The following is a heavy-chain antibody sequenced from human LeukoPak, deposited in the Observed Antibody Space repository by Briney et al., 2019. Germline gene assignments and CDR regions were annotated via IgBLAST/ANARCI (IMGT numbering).Heavy chain of an antibody. Sequence: SETLSLTCAVYGGSFSGYYWSWIRQPAGKGLEWIGRIYTSGSTNYNPSLKSRVTMSVDTSKNQFSLKLSSVTAADTAVYYCARALEWSWNYYYGMDVWGQGTTVTVSS. V-gene: IGHV4-59*10. D-gene: IGHD3-3*01. J-gene: IGHJ6*02. CDR3: ARALEWSWNYYYGMDV. CDR2: IYTSGST. CDR1: GGSFSGYY.